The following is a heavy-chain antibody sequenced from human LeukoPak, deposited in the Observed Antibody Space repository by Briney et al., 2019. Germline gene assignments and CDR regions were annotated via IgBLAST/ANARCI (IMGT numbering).Heavy chain of an antibody. V-gene: IGHV3-7*03. Sequence: GGSLRLSCAASGFTFSSYWMSWVRQAPGKGLEWVANIKQDGSEKYYVDSVKGRFTISRDNAKNSLYLQMNSLRAEDTAVYYCAKGSVGSGYDYSYYYYYMDVWGKGTTVTVSS. D-gene: IGHD5-12*01. CDR3: AKGSVGSGYDYSYYYYYMDV. CDR1: GFTFSSYW. J-gene: IGHJ6*03. CDR2: IKQDGSEK.